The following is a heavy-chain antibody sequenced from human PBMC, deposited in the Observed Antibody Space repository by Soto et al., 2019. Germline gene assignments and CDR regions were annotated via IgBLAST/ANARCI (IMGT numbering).Heavy chain of an antibody. CDR1: GYTFTSYD. CDR3: AREHGVDALDY. J-gene: IGHJ4*02. Sequence: GASVKVSCKASGYTFTSYDINWVRQATGQGLEWMGWMNPNSGNTVYAQKFQGRVTMTRNTSISTAYMELSSLRSEDTAVFYCAREHGVDALDYWGQGTLVTVSS. D-gene: IGHD4-17*01. CDR2: MNPNSGNT. V-gene: IGHV1-8*01.